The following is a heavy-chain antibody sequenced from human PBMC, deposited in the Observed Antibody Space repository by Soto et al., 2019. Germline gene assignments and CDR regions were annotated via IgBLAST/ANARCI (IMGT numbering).Heavy chain of an antibody. CDR2: IYYRGST. J-gene: IGHJ5*02. CDR1: GGSISSGGYY. V-gene: IGHV4-31*03. Sequence: QVQLQESGPGLVKPSQTLSLTCTVSGGSISSGGYYWSWIRQHPGKGLEWIGYIYYRGSTYYNPFPKSGVNISVDTSKNQFSLKLGSVTAADTAVYYCARVGGINWFDPWGQGTLVTVSS. D-gene: IGHD3-16*01. CDR3: ARVGGINWFDP.